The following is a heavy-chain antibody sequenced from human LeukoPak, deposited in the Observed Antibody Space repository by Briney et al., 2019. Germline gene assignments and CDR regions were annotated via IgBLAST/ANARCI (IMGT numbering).Heavy chain of an antibody. V-gene: IGHV3-30-3*01. Sequence: GRSLRLSCAASGFTFSSYAMHWVRQAPGKGLEWVAVISYDGSNKYYADSVKGRFTISRDNSKNTLYLQMNSLRAEDTAVYYCARADYGSGPTDVWGQGTTVTVSS. CDR3: ARADYGSGPTDV. D-gene: IGHD3-10*01. CDR1: GFTFSSYA. J-gene: IGHJ6*02. CDR2: ISYDGSNK.